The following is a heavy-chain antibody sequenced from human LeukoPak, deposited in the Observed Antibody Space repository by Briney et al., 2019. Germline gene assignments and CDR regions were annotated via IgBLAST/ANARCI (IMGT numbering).Heavy chain of an antibody. Sequence: PSETLSLTCAVYGGSFSGYYWSWIRQPPGKGLEWIGYVYYSGTTNYNPSLKSRVTISVDTSKNQFSLRLSSVTAADTAVYYCARHYGDYVYFDYWGQGTLVTVSS. J-gene: IGHJ4*02. V-gene: IGHV4-59*08. CDR1: GGSFSGYY. CDR3: ARHYGDYVYFDY. CDR2: VYYSGTT. D-gene: IGHD4-17*01.